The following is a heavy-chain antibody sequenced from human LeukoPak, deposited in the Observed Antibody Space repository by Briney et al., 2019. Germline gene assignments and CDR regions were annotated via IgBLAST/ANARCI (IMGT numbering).Heavy chain of an antibody. CDR1: GFTFSNYD. J-gene: IGHJ4*02. D-gene: IGHD3-22*01. Sequence: GGSLRLSCAASGFTFSNYDMSWVRQAPGKGLEWVSGISGSGGSTYHADSVKGRFTISRDNSKNTLYLQMNSLRAEDTAVYYCAKELDRSGYFDYWGQGTLVTVSS. V-gene: IGHV3-23*01. CDR3: AKELDRSGYFDY. CDR2: ISGSGGST.